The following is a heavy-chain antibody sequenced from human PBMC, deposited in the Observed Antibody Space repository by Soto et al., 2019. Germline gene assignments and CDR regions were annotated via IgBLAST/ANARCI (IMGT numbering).Heavy chain of an antibody. J-gene: IGHJ6*02. CDR1: GYTFTSYA. CDR2: INAGNGNT. CDR3: ARVSPDGYYDGMDV. V-gene: IGHV1-3*01. Sequence: ASVKVSCKASGYTFTSYAMHWVRQAPGQRLEWMGWINAGNGNTKYSQKFQGRVTITRDTSASTAYMELSSLRSEDTAVYYCARVSPDGYYDGMDVWGQGTTVTVSS.